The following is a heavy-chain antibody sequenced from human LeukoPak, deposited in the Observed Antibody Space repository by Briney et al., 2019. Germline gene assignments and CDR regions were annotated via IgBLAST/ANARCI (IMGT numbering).Heavy chain of an antibody. Sequence: ASVKVSCKASGYTFTGYYMHWVRQAPGQGLEWMGWINPNGSGTNYAQQFQGRVTMTSDTSISTAYMELSSLRSDDTAVYYCARDSYSGSYYYWGQGTLVTVSS. CDR1: GYTFTGYY. J-gene: IGHJ4*02. V-gene: IGHV1-2*02. CDR2: INPNGSGT. CDR3: ARDSYSGSYYY. D-gene: IGHD1-26*01.